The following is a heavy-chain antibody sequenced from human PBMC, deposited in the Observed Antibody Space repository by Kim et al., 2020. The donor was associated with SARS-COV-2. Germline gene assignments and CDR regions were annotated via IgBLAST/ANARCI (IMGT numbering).Heavy chain of an antibody. Sequence: ASVKVSCKASGYTFTGYYMHWVRQAPGQGLEWMGRINPNSGGTNYAQKFQGRVTMTRDTSISTAYMELSRLRSDDTAVYYCARDLDYSWTYGMDVWGQGTTVTVSS. CDR2: INPNSGGT. J-gene: IGHJ6*02. V-gene: IGHV1-2*06. CDR3: ARDLDYSWTYGMDV. D-gene: IGHD4-4*01. CDR1: GYTFTGYY.